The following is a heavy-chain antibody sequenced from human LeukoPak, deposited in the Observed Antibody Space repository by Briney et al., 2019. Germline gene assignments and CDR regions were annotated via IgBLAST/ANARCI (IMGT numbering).Heavy chain of an antibody. CDR2: MNPNSGDT. CDR1: GYTFTSYD. Sequence: ASVKVSCKASGYTFTSYDINWVRQAPGQGLEWTGWMNPNSGDTGYPQKFQDRVTMTRDTSITTAYMELSSLRSEDTAVYYCARSGFGSGISFDLWGQGTLVTVSS. J-gene: IGHJ5*02. D-gene: IGHD3-10*01. V-gene: IGHV1-8*01. CDR3: ARSGFGSGISFDL.